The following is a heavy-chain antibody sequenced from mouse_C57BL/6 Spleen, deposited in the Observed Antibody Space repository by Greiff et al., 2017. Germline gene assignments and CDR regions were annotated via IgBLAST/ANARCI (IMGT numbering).Heavy chain of an antibody. J-gene: IGHJ2*01. CDR3: ARGVWDRFDY. V-gene: IGHV1-64*01. D-gene: IGHD2-10*02. CDR2: IHPNSGRT. Sequence: VQLQQPGAELVKPGASVKLSCKASGYTFTSYWMHWVKQRPGQGLEWIGMIHPNSGRTNYNEKFKSKATLTVDKSSSTAYMQLSSLTAEDSAVYYCARGVWDRFDYWGQGTTLTVSS. CDR1: GYTFTSYW.